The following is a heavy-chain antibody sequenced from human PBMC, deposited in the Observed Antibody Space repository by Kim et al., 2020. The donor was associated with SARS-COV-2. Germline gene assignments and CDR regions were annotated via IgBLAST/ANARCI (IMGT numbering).Heavy chain of an antibody. V-gene: IGHV3-30*02. Sequence: YAYPVKGRFNISRDNYKNTLYLQMNSLRAEDTAVYYCAKDPGTMTGYFDYWGQGTLVTVSS. CDR3: AKDPGTMTGYFDY. J-gene: IGHJ4*02.